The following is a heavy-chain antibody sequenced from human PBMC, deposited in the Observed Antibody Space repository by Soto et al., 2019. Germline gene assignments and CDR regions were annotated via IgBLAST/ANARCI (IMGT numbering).Heavy chain of an antibody. V-gene: IGHV4-59*01. CDR1: GGSINNYY. CDR2: IYYSGST. D-gene: IGHD3-22*01. CDR3: ARSCPEYYDRSGNFCYYYGMDV. J-gene: IGHJ6*02. Sequence: QVQLQESGPGLVKPSETLSLTCTVSGGSINNYYWSWIRQPPGKGLEWIGYIYYSGSTKYNPSPRSRNTISVDTSKHPFSLKLSSVTAADTAVYYCARSCPEYYDRSGNFCYYYGMDVWGQGTAVTVSS.